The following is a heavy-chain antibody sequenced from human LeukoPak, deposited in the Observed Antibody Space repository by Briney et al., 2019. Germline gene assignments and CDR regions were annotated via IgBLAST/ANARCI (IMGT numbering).Heavy chain of an antibody. CDR1: GFTFRNYA. J-gene: IGHJ4*02. CDR2: LSNTGNI. D-gene: IGHD5-18*01. V-gene: IGHV3-69-1*02. Sequence: GGSLRLSCAASGFTFRNYAMIWVRQAPGKGLEWLSYLSNTGNIHYAQSVKGRFTISRDNAKNSLYLQMDGLRAEDTAVYYCARRGDTPMIGDHWGQGILVTVAS. CDR3: ARRGDTPMIGDH.